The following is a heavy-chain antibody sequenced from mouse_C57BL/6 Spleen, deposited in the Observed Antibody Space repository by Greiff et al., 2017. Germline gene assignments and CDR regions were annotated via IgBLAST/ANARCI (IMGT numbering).Heavy chain of an antibody. V-gene: IGHV5-4*03. CDR1: GFTFSSSA. CDR3: ARGQLRGWFAY. CDR2: ISDGGSYT. J-gene: IGHJ3*01. D-gene: IGHD1-1*01. Sequence: EVMLVESGGGLVKPGGSLKLSCAASGFTFSSSAMSWVRQTPEKRLEWVATISDGGSYTYYPDNVKGRFTISRDNAKNNLYLQMSHLKSEDTAVYYCARGQLRGWFAYWGQGTLVTVSA.